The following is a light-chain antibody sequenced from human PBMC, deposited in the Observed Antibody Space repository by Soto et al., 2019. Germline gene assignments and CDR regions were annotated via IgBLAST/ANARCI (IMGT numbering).Light chain of an antibody. J-gene: IGKJ1*01. CDR3: QQYGSSPWT. CDR2: GAS. CDR1: QTIRSNY. V-gene: IGKV3-20*01. Sequence: ETVLTQSPGTLSLSPGERATLSCRASQTIRSNYLAWYRQTPGQAPRLLIYGASNRATGIADRFSGSESGTDFTLIISRLEPEDFALDYCQQYGSSPWTFGQGTKVEIK.